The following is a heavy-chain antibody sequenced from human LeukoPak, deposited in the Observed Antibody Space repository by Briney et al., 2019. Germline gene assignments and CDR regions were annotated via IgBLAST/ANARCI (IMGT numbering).Heavy chain of an antibody. CDR3: ARVREMATIASFDY. CDR2: IIPIFGTA. D-gene: IGHD5-24*01. CDR1: GGTFSSYA. Sequence: ASVKVSCKASGGTFSSYAISWVRQAPGQGLEWMGGIIPIFGTANYAQKFQGRVTITADKSTSTAYMELSSLRSEDTAVYYCARVREMATIASFDYWGQGTLVTVSS. V-gene: IGHV1-69*06. J-gene: IGHJ4*02.